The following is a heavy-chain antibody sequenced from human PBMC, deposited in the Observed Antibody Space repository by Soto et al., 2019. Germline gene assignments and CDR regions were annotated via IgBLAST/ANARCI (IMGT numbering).Heavy chain of an antibody. V-gene: IGHV1-69*13. CDR2: IIPIFGTA. CDR1: GGTFSSYA. Sequence: GASVKVSCKASGGTFSSYAISWVRQAPGQGLEWMGGIIPIFGTANYAQKFQGRVTITADESTSTAYMELSSLRSEATAVYYCARDISSGWASNYYYCGMDVWGQGNTVTVSS. CDR3: ARDISSGWASNYYYCGMDV. D-gene: IGHD6-19*01. J-gene: IGHJ6*02.